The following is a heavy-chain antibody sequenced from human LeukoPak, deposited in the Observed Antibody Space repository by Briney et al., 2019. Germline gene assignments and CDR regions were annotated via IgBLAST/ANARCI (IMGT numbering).Heavy chain of an antibody. Sequence: SETLSLTCTVSGGSVSSGSYYWSWIRQPPGKGLEWIGYIYYSGSTNYNPSLKSRVTISVDTSKNQFSLKLTSVTAADTAVYYCARHTKNSSGWYYFDYWGQGTLVTVSS. CDR3: ARHTKNSSGWYYFDY. CDR1: GGSVSSGSYY. CDR2: IYYSGST. V-gene: IGHV4-61*01. D-gene: IGHD6-19*01. J-gene: IGHJ4*02.